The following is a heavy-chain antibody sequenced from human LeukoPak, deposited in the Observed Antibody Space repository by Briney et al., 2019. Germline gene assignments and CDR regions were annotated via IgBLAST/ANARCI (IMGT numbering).Heavy chain of an antibody. J-gene: IGHJ6*02. Sequence: SETLSLTCTVSGGSISSGGYYWSWIRQPPGKGLEWIGYIYHSGSTYYNPSLKSRVTISVDRSKNQFSLKLSSVTAADTAVYYCARAHSIASYYYGVDVWGQGTTVTVSS. D-gene: IGHD2/OR15-2a*01. CDR1: GGSISSGGYY. CDR3: ARAHSIASYYYGVDV. V-gene: IGHV4-30-2*01. CDR2: IYHSGST.